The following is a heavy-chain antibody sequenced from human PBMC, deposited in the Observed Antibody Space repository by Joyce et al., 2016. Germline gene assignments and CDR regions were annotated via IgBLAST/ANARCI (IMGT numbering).Heavy chain of an antibody. CDR3: ARHIDYYDGSGSFYPRDAFDI. V-gene: IGHV4-39*01. CDR2: VHYRGTT. Sequence: QLLLQESGPGLLKPSETLSLTCAVSGGSIRFSGNYWGWIRQAPGRGLEWIGSVHYRGTTYSTPSPQDRVTFSVDTSMDRLSLQLSSVTAADTAVYYCARHIDYYDGSGSFYPRDAFDIWGQGTMLTVSS. CDR1: GGSIRFSGNY. J-gene: IGHJ3*02. D-gene: IGHD3-22*01.